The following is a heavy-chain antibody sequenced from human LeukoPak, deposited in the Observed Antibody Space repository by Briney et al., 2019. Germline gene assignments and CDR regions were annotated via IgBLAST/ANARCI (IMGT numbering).Heavy chain of an antibody. CDR1: GGTFSSYA. CDR2: IIPIFGTA. J-gene: IGHJ6*03. Sequence: GASVKVSCKASGGTFSSYAISWVRQAPGQGLEWMGGIIPIFGTANYAQKFQGRVTITADESTSTAYMELSSLRSEDTAVYYCARDRGVDTAGTNYYYMDVWGKGTTVTISS. CDR3: ARDRGVDTAGTNYYYMDV. D-gene: IGHD3-10*01. V-gene: IGHV1-69*13.